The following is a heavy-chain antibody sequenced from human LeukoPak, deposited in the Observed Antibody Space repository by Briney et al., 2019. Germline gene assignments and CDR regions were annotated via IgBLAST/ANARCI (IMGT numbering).Heavy chain of an antibody. V-gene: IGHV1-18*01. D-gene: IGHD3-22*01. CDR2: ISAYDGNT. J-gene: IGHJ4*02. CDR3: ARDSRDTYYYVSSTLFDY. Sequence: ASVKVSCKASGYTCTSYGISWVRQAPGQGLEWMGWISAYDGNTNYAQRLQGRVTMTTDTSTSTAYMELRSLRSDDTAVYYCARDSRDTYYYVSSTLFDYWGQGTLVTVSS. CDR1: GYTCTSYG.